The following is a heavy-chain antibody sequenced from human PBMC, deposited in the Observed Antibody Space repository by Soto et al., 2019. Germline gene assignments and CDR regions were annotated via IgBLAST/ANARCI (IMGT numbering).Heavy chain of an antibody. Sequence: EVQLLESGGGLAQPGGSLRLSCAASGFTFSSYAMSWVRQAPGKGLEWVSAISGSGGSTYYADSVKGRFTISRDNSKNTLYLQMNSLRAEDTAVYYCAKDKRFKIVVVPAVPDYWGQGTLVTVSS. CDR2: ISGSGGST. CDR1: GFTFSSYA. CDR3: AKDKRFKIVVVPAVPDY. V-gene: IGHV3-23*01. J-gene: IGHJ4*02. D-gene: IGHD2-2*01.